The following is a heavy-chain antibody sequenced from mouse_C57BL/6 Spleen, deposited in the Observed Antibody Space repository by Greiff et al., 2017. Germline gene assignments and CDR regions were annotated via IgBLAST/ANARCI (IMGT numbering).Heavy chain of an antibody. J-gene: IGHJ2*01. CDR3: SRYDYGSSYNFDY. CDR2: IYPRSGNT. D-gene: IGHD1-1*01. Sequence: VKLQESGAELARPGASVKLSCKASGYTFTSYGISWVKQRPGQGLEWIGEIYPRSGNTYYNEKFKGKATLTADKSSSTAYMELRSLTSEDSAVYFCSRYDYGSSYNFDYWGQGTTLTVSS. V-gene: IGHV1-81*01. CDR1: GYTFTSYG.